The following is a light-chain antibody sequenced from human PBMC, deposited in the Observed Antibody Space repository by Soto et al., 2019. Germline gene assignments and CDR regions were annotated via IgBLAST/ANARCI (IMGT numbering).Light chain of an antibody. J-gene: IGLJ1*01. CDR2: EVS. CDR3: SSYTSSSTYV. V-gene: IGLV2-14*01. Sequence: QSALTQPASVSGSPGQSITISSTGTSSDVGGYNYVSWYQQHPGKAPKLMIYEVSNRPSGVSNRFSGSKSGNTASLTISGLQAEDEADYYSSSYTSSSTYVFGTGTKVTVL. CDR1: SSDVGGYNY.